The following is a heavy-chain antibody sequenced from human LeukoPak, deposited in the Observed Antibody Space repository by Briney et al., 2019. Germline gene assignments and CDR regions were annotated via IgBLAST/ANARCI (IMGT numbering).Heavy chain of an antibody. V-gene: IGHV4-59*01. CDR2: IYYSGST. CDR3: ARGNGDLNY. J-gene: IGHJ4*02. CDR1: GGSISSYY. D-gene: IGHD4-17*01. Sequence: PSETLSLTCTVSGGSISSYYWSWIRQPPGKGLEWIGYIYYSGSTNYNPSLKSRVTISVDTSKNQFSLKLSSVTAADTAVYYCARGNGDLNYWGQGTLVTDSS.